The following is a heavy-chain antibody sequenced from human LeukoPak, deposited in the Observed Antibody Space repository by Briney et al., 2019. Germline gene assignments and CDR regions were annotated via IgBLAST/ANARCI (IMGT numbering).Heavy chain of an antibody. CDR2: ISSSSDNI. Sequence: GGSLGLSCAASGFTFSSYTMNWVRQAPGKGLEWVSCISSSSDNIYYADSVKGRFTISRDNAKNSLYLQMNSLRAEDTAVYYCARDGVVFGVDSFDYWGQGTLVTVSS. J-gene: IGHJ4*02. V-gene: IGHV3-21*01. D-gene: IGHD3-3*01. CDR1: GFTFSSYT. CDR3: ARDGVVFGVDSFDY.